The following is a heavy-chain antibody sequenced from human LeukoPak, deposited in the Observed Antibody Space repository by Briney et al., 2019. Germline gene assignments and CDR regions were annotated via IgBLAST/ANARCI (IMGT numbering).Heavy chain of an antibody. V-gene: IGHV4-59*12. CDR3: ARSGINGMDV. J-gene: IGHJ6*02. CDR2: IYYSGST. Sequence: SETLSLTCTVSGGSISSYYWSWIRQPPGKGLEWIGYIYYSGSTYYNPSLKSRVTISVDTSKNQFSLKLSSVTAADTAVYYCARSGINGMDVWGQGTTVTVSS. CDR1: GGSISSYY. D-gene: IGHD3-10*01.